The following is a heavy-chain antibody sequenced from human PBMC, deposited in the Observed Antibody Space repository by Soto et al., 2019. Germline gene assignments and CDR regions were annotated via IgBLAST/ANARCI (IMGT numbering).Heavy chain of an antibody. Sequence: QVQLVESGGGVVQPGRSQRLSCAASGFTFSSYAMQWVRQAPGRGLEWVAVISYDGSNKYYADSVKGRFTISRDNSKYTLYLQMNSLRAEDTAVYYCARPDYGSGSYPDYWGQGTLVTVSS. D-gene: IGHD3-10*01. V-gene: IGHV3-30-3*01. CDR1: GFTFSSYA. CDR3: ARPDYGSGSYPDY. J-gene: IGHJ4*02. CDR2: ISYDGSNK.